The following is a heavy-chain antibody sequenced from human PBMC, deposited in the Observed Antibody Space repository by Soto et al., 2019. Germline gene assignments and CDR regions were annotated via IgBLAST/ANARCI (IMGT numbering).Heavy chain of an antibody. CDR3: ARERHRKYYYDSSGYYWSAFDI. V-gene: IGHV1-69*06. CDR1: GGTFSSYA. CDR2: IIPIFGTA. J-gene: IGHJ3*02. D-gene: IGHD3-22*01. Sequence: QVQLVQSGAEVKKPGSSVKVSCKASGGTFSSYAISWVRQAPGQGLEWMGGIIPIFGTANYAQKLQGRVTMTTDTSTSTAYMELRSLRSDDTAVYYCARERHRKYYYDSSGYYWSAFDIWGQGTMVTVSS.